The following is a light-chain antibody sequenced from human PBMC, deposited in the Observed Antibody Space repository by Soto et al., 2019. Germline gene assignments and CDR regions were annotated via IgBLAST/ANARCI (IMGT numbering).Light chain of an antibody. CDR3: HQRYNWPRVT. Sequence: ELEMTQSPATVSLSPGETATLSCRSSESVSTNLAWYQQIAGQAPRLLIYGASTRATGIPARFSGSGSGTEFTLTISSLQSEDFAVYFCHQRYNWPRVTFGQGTRLEI. CDR1: ESVSTN. V-gene: IGKV3-15*01. CDR2: GAS. J-gene: IGKJ5*01.